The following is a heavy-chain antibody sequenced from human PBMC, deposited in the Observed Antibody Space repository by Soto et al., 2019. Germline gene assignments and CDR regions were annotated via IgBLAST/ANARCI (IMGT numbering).Heavy chain of an antibody. V-gene: IGHV3-23*01. Sequence: PGGSLRLCCAASGFTFSSYAMSGVRQAPGKGLEWVSAISGSGGSTYYADSVKGRFTISRDNSKNTLYLQMNSLRAEDTAVYYCAKLSQKGIDYWGQGTLVTVSS. CDR1: GFTFSSYA. CDR3: AKLSQKGIDY. CDR2: ISGSGGST. J-gene: IGHJ4*02.